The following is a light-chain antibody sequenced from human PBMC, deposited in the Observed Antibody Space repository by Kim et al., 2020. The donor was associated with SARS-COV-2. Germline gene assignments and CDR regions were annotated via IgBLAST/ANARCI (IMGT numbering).Light chain of an antibody. CDR3: QKYNSALYT. J-gene: IGKJ2*01. CDR1: QGISNY. V-gene: IGKV1-27*01. CDR2: AAS. Sequence: SASVGDRVTITGRASQGISNYVAWYQQKPGKVPKLLIYAASTLQSGVPSRFSGSGSGTDFTLTISSLQPEDVATYYCQKYNSALYTFGQGTKLEI.